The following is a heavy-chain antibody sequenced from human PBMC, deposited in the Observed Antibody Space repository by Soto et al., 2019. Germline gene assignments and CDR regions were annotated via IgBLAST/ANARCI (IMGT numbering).Heavy chain of an antibody. Sequence: QVQLVQSGAEVKKPGSSVKVSCKASGGTFSSYAISWVRQAPGQGLEWMGGIIPIFGTANYAQKFQGRVTITADESTSTAYMELSSLRSEDTAVYYCAREGGLRDYYDSSGYFSSFDYWGQGTLVTVSS. CDR1: GGTFSSYA. J-gene: IGHJ4*02. V-gene: IGHV1-69*01. CDR2: IIPIFGTA. CDR3: AREGGLRDYYDSSGYFSSFDY. D-gene: IGHD3-22*01.